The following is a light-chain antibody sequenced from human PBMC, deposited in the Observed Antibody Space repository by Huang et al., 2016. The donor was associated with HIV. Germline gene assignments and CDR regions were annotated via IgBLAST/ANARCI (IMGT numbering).Light chain of an antibody. J-gene: IGKJ4*01. CDR3: QQMNTYPFT. V-gene: IGKV1-9*01. CDR2: AAS. Sequence: IQLTQSPSSLSVFVGDGATITCRASQDISNYIAWYQHKPGEAPKLLIYAASTLQSGVPSRFSGSGSGTDFTLSSASLQPEDSATYYCQQMNTYPFTFGGGSKVEIK. CDR1: QDISNY.